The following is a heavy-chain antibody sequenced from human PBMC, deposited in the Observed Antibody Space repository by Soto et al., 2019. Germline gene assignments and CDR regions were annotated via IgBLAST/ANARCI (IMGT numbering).Heavy chain of an antibody. J-gene: IGHJ6*02. CDR2: IWYDGSNK. CDR3: ASSSSSPTAYYYSMDV. CDR1: GFTFSSYG. Sequence: GGSLRLSCAASGFTFSSYGMHWVRQAPGKGLEWVAVIWYDGSNKYYADSVKGRFTISRDNSKNTLYLQMNSLRAEDTAVYYCASSSSSPTAYYYSMDVWGQGTTVTVSS. D-gene: IGHD6-6*01. V-gene: IGHV3-33*01.